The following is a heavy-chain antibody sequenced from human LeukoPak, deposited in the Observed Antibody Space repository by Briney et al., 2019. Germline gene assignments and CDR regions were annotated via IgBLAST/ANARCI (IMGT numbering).Heavy chain of an antibody. CDR2: IYTSGST. CDR1: GGSISFHY. CDR3: ARDGVVALDSFDI. D-gene: IGHD2-15*01. Sequence: SETLSLTCTVSGGSISFHYWSWIRQPAGEGLEWIGRIYTSGSTNYNPSLKSRVTMSVDTSTNQFSLKLTSVTAVDTAVYYCARDGVVALDSFDIWGQGTMVTVSS. V-gene: IGHV4-4*07. J-gene: IGHJ3*02.